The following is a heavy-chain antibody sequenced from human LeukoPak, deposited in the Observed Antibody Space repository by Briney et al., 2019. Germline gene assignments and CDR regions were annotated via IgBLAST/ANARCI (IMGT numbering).Heavy chain of an antibody. D-gene: IGHD6-13*01. J-gene: IGHJ4*02. CDR1: GFTFSDYS. CDR3: ARYGSSWSCDY. CDR2: SLGHTNTM. Sequence: PGGSLTLSRAASGFTFSDYSMSWIRQAPGKGLECVAHSLGHTNTMHYADSVKGRFTISRDNAKNSLYLQMNSLRAEDTAVYYCARYGSSWSCDYWGQGTLVTVSS. V-gene: IGHV3-11*04.